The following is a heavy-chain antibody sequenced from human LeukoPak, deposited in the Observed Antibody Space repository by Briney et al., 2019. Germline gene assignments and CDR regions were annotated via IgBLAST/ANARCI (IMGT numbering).Heavy chain of an antibody. CDR3: ARDLGSFTFDFDY. CDR2: IIPNSGVT. D-gene: IGHD1-26*01. CDR1: GYTFTGYY. V-gene: IGHV1-2*02. Sequence: ASVKVSCKASGYTFTGYYMHWVRQAPGQGLEWMGWIIPNSGVTNYAQKFQGRVTLSRDTSISTAYMELSRLRSDDTAVYYCARDLGSFTFDFDYWGQGTLVTVSS. J-gene: IGHJ4*02.